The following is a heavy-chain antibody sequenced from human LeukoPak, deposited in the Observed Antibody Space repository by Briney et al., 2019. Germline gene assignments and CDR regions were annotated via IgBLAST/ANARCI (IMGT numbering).Heavy chain of an antibody. CDR2: IYSGGST. Sequence: GGSLRLSCAASGFTVSSNHMSWVRQAPGKGLEWVSVIYSGGSTYYADSVKGRFTISRDNSKNTLYLQMNSLRAEDTAVYYCAVSAAAGVFDYWGQGTLVTVSS. V-gene: IGHV3-66*01. CDR3: AVSAAAGVFDY. CDR1: GFTVSSNH. D-gene: IGHD6-13*01. J-gene: IGHJ4*02.